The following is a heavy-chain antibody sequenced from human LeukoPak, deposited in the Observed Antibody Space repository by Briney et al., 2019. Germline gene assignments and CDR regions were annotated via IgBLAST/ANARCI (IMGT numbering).Heavy chain of an antibody. CDR3: AGGVLHGGGNWFDP. D-gene: IGHD3-16*01. CDR2: INPNSGGT. V-gene: IGHV1-2*06. Sequence: ASVKVSCKTSGYTFTGYYMHWLRQAPGQGLEWMGRINPNSGGTYYAQKFRSRVTMTRDTSISTAYMELASLISDDTAVYYCAGGVLHGGGNWFDPWGQGTLVTVSS. CDR1: GYTFTGYY. J-gene: IGHJ5*02.